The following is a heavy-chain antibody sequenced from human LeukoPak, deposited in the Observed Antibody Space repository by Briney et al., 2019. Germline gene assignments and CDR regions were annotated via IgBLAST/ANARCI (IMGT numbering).Heavy chain of an antibody. J-gene: IGHJ6*03. V-gene: IGHV4-4*08. CDR3: ANYIRNVHYCMDV. Sequence: SATLSLTCSLSGRSFDIIYSSWIRQPPGKGLECIGYIYTSGSTNFNPPLRSRVSLSIDTRKKHFSLRVYSVTPPHPPLFLCANYIRNVHYCMDVWGKGTKV. D-gene: IGHD1-1*01. CDR1: GRSFDIIY. CDR2: IYTSGST.